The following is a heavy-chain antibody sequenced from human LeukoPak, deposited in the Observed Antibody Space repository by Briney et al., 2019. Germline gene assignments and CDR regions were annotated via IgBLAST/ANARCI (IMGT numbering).Heavy chain of an antibody. CDR3: ARVVADSSSHLLYYYYYYMDV. D-gene: IGHD6-6*01. CDR1: GGTFSSYA. Sequence: SVKVSCKASGGTFSSYAISWVRQAPGQGLEWMGRIIPILGIANYAQKFQGRVTITADKSTSTAYMELSSLRSEDTAVYYCARVVADSSSHLLYYYYYYMDVWGKGTTVTVSS. V-gene: IGHV1-69*04. J-gene: IGHJ6*03. CDR2: IIPILGIA.